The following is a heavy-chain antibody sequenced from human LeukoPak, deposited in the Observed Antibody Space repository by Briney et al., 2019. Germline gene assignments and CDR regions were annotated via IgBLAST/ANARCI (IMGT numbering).Heavy chain of an antibody. CDR2: INHSGST. Sequence: PSETLSLTCAVYGGSFSGYYWSWIRQPPGKGLEWIGEINHSGSTNNNPSLKSRVTISVDTSKNQFSLKLSSVTAADTAVYYCARGGGGMRIDGKNWFDPWGQGTLVTVSS. V-gene: IGHV4-34*01. CDR3: ARGGGGMRIDGKNWFDP. D-gene: IGHD3-16*01. CDR1: GGSFSGYY. J-gene: IGHJ5*02.